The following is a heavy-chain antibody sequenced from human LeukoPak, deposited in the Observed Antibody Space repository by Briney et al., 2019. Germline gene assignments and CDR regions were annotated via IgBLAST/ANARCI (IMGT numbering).Heavy chain of an antibody. V-gene: IGHV3-7*01. J-gene: IGHJ6*02. Sequence: PGGSLRLSRAASGFTFSSYWMNWARQAPGKGLEWVASINHNGNVNYYVDSVKGRFTISRDNARTSLYLQMNSLRAEDTAVYYCARDKAQDSVYYGMDVWGQGTTVTVSS. CDR1: GFTFSSYW. D-gene: IGHD6-6*01. CDR3: ARDKAQDSVYYGMDV. CDR2: INHNGNVN.